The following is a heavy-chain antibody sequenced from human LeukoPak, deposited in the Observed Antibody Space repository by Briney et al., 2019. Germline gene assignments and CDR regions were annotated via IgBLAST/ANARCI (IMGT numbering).Heavy chain of an antibody. V-gene: IGHV4-59*01. J-gene: IGHJ6*03. CDR1: GGSISSYY. CDR3: ARVDIVVVPAATDYYYYYYMDV. CDR2: IYYSGST. D-gene: IGHD2-2*03. Sequence: PSETLSLTCTVPGGSISSYYWSWIRQPPGKGLEWIGYIYYSGSTNYNPSLKSRVTISVDTSKNQFSLKLSSVTAADTAVYYCARVDIVVVPAATDYYYYYYMDVWGKGTTVTVSS.